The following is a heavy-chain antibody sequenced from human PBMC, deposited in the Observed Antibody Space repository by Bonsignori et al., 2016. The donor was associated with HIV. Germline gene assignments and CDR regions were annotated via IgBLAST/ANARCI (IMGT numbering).Heavy chain of an antibody. CDR3: ARGSGYVNGDAFDI. Sequence: WIRQPPGKGLEWIGYIYYSGSTYYNPSLKSRVTISVDTSKNQFSLKLSSVTAADTAVYYCARGSGYVNGDAFDIWGQGTMVTVSS. CDR2: IYYSGST. D-gene: IGHD5-12*01. J-gene: IGHJ3*02. V-gene: IGHV4-30-4*01.